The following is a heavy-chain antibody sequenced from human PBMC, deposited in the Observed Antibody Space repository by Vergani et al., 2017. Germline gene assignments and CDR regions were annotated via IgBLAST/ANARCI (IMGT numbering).Heavy chain of an antibody. Sequence: QVQLQESGPGLVKSSETLSLTCSVSFDSIRNLYCNWIRQPPGKGLEWIGSIHYSENTNYNPSLKTRVTISVDTSKNQFSLTLTSVTAADTAVYYCARGVVVVPAAPSINYYYYGMDVWGQGTTVTVSS. CDR3: ARGVVVVPAAPSINYYYYGMDV. CDR2: IHYSENT. J-gene: IGHJ6*02. CDR1: FDSIRNLY. V-gene: IGHV4-59*11. D-gene: IGHD2-2*01.